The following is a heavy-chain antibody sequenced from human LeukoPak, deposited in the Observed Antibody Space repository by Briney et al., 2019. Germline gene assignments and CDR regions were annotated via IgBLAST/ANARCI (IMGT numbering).Heavy chain of an antibody. Sequence: SETLSLTCTLSGGSISSSSYYWGWIRQPPGKGLEWIGSMYFSGSTYYNPSLKSRVTISVDTSKNQFSLKLSSVTAADTAVYYCALLVAGAYYFDYWGQGTLVTVSS. V-gene: IGHV4-39*07. D-gene: IGHD2-2*01. CDR2: MYFSGST. J-gene: IGHJ4*02. CDR1: GGSISSSSYY. CDR3: ALLVAGAYYFDY.